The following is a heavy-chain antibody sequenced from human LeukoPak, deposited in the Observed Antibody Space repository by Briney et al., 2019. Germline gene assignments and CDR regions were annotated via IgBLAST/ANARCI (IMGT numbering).Heavy chain of an antibody. Sequence: SETLSLTCIVSGGSINNHYWTWIRQTPGKGLEWIGDIHYTGTTKYNPSLKSRVTISIETSKNQFSLVLSSVTATDTAVYFCATNRAGTYDRPFDIWGQGTMVTVSS. CDR3: ATNRAGTYDRPFDI. V-gene: IGHV4-59*08. CDR2: IHYTGTT. CDR1: GGSINNHY. J-gene: IGHJ3*02. D-gene: IGHD1-26*01.